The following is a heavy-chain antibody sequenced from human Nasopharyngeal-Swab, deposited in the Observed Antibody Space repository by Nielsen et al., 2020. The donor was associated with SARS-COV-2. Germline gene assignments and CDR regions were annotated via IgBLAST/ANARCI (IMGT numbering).Heavy chain of an antibody. V-gene: IGHV3-48*03. CDR1: GFTFSSYE. CDR2: ISGSGSTI. CDR3: ARGDDSSGFSITLDY. J-gene: IGHJ4*02. D-gene: IGHD3-22*01. Sequence: GESLKISCAASGFTFSSYEMNWVRQAPGKGLEWVSYISGSGSTIYYADSVKDRFTISRDNAKNSLYLQMNSLRAEDTAVYYCARGDDSSGFSITLDYWGQGTLVTVSS.